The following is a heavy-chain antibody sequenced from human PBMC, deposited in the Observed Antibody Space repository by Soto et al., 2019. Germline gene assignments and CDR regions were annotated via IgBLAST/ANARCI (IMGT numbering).Heavy chain of an antibody. V-gene: IGHV4-30-4*01. J-gene: IGHJ4*02. CDR3: ARGPAVRMGNYDSSAILPPPDFDY. CDR1: GGSISSGDYY. CDR2: IYYSGST. Sequence: PSETLSLTCTVSGGSISSGDYYWSWIRQPPGKGLEWIGYIYYSGSTYYNPSLKSRVTISVDTSKNQFSLKLSSVTAADTAVYYCARGPAVRMGNYDSSAILPPPDFDYWGQGTLVTVSS. D-gene: IGHD3-22*01.